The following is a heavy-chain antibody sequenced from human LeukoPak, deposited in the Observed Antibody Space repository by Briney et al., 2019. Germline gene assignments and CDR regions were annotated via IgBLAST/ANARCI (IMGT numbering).Heavy chain of an antibody. Sequence: ASVKVSCKASGYTFTGYYMHWVRQAPGQGLEWMGRINPKSGVTNYAQKFQGRVTMTRDTSINTVYMELGRLRSDDTAVYYCARKSQYTTSWSEIDYWGQGTLVTVSS. D-gene: IGHD6-13*01. CDR2: INPKSGVT. V-gene: IGHV1-2*06. CDR1: GYTFTGYY. J-gene: IGHJ4*02. CDR3: ARKSQYTTSWSEIDY.